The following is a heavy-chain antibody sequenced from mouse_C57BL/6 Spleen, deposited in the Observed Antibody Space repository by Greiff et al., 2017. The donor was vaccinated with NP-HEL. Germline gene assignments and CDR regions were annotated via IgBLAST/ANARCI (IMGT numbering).Heavy chain of an antibody. Sequence: ESGPGLVKPSQSLSLTCSVTGYSITSGYYWNWIRQFPGNKLEWMGYISYDGSNNYNPSLKNRISITRDTSKNQFFLKLNSVTTEDTATYYCARDYGSSYEFAYWGQGTLVTVSA. CDR3: ARDYGSSYEFAY. D-gene: IGHD1-1*01. V-gene: IGHV3-6*01. CDR2: ISYDGSN. CDR1: GYSITSGYY. J-gene: IGHJ3*01.